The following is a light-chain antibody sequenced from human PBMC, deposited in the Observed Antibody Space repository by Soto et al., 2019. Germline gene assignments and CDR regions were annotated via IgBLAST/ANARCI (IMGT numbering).Light chain of an antibody. J-gene: IGKJ5*01. CDR1: QNIISN. V-gene: IGKV3-15*01. CDR3: QQYNNWPPIT. Sequence: EILLTQSPATLSLSPGERDTLSCRASQNIISNLAWYQQKPGQAPMLIIYGASTRATGIPARFSGSGSGTEFALTISSLQSEDFAVYYCQQYNNWPPITFGQGTRVEIK. CDR2: GAS.